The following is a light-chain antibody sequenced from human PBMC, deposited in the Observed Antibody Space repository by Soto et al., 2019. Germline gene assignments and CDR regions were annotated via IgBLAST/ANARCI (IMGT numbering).Light chain of an antibody. CDR1: QSIATW. CDR2: DAS. J-gene: IGKJ2*01. CDR3: QHYSGYSLNS. V-gene: IGKV1-5*01. Sequence: DIPMTQSPSTLSASVGDRVTITCRASQSIATWLAWYQQKPGKAPKLLISDASNLESGVPSRFSGSGSGSEFTLTISSLQPDDFATYYCQHYSGYSLNSLGQGTKVEIK.